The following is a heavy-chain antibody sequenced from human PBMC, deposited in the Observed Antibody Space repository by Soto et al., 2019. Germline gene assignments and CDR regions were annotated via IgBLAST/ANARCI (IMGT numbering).Heavy chain of an antibody. CDR2: INHSGST. CDR3: AREATQYCTNGVCYGMDV. J-gene: IGHJ6*02. V-gene: IGHV4-34*01. D-gene: IGHD2-8*01. CDR1: GGSFSGYY. Sequence: SETLSLTCAVYGGSFSGYYWSWIRQPPGKGLEWIGEINHSGSTNYNPSLKSRVTISVDTSKNQFSLKLSSVTAADTAVYYCAREATQYCTNGVCYGMDVWGQGTTVTVSS.